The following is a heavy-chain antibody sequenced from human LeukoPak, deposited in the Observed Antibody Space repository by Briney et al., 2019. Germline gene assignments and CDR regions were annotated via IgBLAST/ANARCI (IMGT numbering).Heavy chain of an antibody. Sequence: GASVKVSCKASGGTFSSYAISWVRQAPGQGLEWMGRIIPILGIANYAQKFQGRVTINADKSTSTAYMELSSLRSEDTAVYYCARESFDTACGYWGQGTLVTVSS. V-gene: IGHV1-69*04. CDR2: IIPILGIA. CDR1: GGTFSSYA. D-gene: IGHD5-18*01. J-gene: IGHJ4*02. CDR3: ARESFDTACGY.